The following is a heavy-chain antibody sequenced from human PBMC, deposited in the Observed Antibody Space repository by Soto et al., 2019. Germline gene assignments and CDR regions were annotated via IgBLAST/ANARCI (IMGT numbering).Heavy chain of an antibody. CDR2: IHSGGSRI. CDR1: GLTFSTYH. J-gene: IGHJ6*02. D-gene: IGHD4-17*01. V-gene: IGHV3-48*03. CDR3: ARDGSTVTTNYHYAMDV. Sequence: EVQLVESGGGLVQPGGSLILSCAASGLTFSTYHMNWVRQAPGKGLAWVSYIHSGGSRIYYADSVKGRFTISRDNAKNSLYLQMNSLRAEDTAVYYCARDGSTVTTNYHYAMDVWGQGTTVTVSS.